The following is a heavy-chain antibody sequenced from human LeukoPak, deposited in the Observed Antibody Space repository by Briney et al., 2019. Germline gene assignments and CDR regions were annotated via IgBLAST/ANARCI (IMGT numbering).Heavy chain of an antibody. D-gene: IGHD6-13*01. CDR3: AREPTLAALTVDNWFAP. CDR2: INPSGSIT. CDR1: GYTLSSYY. Sequence: ASVKVSCMASGYTLSSYYMHWIRQAPGQGLEWMGLINPSGSITTYAQKFQGRVTVTRDTSTSTVYMELRSLRSEDTAVYYCAREPTLAALTVDNWFAPWGQGTLVTVSS. J-gene: IGHJ5*02. V-gene: IGHV1-46*01.